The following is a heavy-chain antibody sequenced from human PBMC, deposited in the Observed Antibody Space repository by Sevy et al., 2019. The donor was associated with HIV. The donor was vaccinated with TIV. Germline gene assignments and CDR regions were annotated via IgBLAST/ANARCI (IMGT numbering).Heavy chain of an antibody. J-gene: IGHJ4*02. CDR1: GFTFSSYG. D-gene: IGHD2-21*02. CDR2: IRYDGSNK. CDR3: AKIQGGDYYFDY. V-gene: IGHV3-30*02. Sequence: GESLRLSCAASGFTFSSYGMHWVRQAPGKGLEWVAFIRYDGSNKYYADSGKGRFTISRDNSKNTLYLQMNSLRAEDTAVYYCAKIQGGDYYFDYWGQGTLVTVSS.